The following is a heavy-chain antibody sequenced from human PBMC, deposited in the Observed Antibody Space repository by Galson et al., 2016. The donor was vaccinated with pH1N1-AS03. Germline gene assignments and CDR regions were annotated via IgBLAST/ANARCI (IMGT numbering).Heavy chain of an antibody. V-gene: IGHV3-64*01. CDR1: GFTFSSYA. CDR3: ARRRSYYDFWSGYSDY. D-gene: IGHD3-3*01. J-gene: IGHJ4*02. Sequence: SLRLSCAASGFTFSSYAMHWVRQAPGKGLEHVSAISGNGYSTYYANSVKGRFTISRDNSKNTVYLQMGSLRAEDMAVYYCARRRSYYDFWSGYSDYWAREPWSPSPQ. CDR2: ISGNGYST.